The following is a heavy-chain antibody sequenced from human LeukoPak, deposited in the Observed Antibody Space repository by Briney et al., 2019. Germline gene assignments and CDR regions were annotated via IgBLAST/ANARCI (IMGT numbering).Heavy chain of an antibody. CDR1: GYTFTSYG. J-gene: IGHJ6*02. V-gene: IGHV1-18*01. Sequence: ASVKVSCKASGYTFTSYGISWVRQAPGQGLEWMGWISAYNGNTNYAQKLQGRVTMTTDTSTSTAYMELRSLRSDDTAVYYCARDGSHADSIRVVVAATRTYYYGMDVWGQGTTVTVSS. CDR2: ISAYNGNT. CDR3: ARDGSHADSIRVVVAATRTYYYGMDV. D-gene: IGHD2-15*01.